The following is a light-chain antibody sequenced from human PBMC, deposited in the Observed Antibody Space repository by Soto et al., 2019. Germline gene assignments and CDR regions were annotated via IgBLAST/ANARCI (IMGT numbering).Light chain of an antibody. CDR1: QSVSSSY. CDR2: GAS. J-gene: IGKJ4*01. V-gene: IGKV3-20*01. Sequence: EIVLTQSPGTLSLSPGERATLSCRASQSVSSSYLAWYQQKPGQAPRLLIYGASSRATGIPDRFSGSGSGTDFTLTIIRLEPEDSAVYYCQQYGSSPTFGGGTKVEIK. CDR3: QQYGSSPT.